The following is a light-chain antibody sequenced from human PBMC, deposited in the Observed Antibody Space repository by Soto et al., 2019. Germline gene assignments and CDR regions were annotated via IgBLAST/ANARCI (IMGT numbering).Light chain of an antibody. CDR1: QSVSSY. Sequence: EIVLTQSPATLSLSPGERATLSCRASQSVSSYLAWYQQKPGQAPRLLIYDASNMDTGIPARFSGSGSGTDFTLTISSLEPADFEVYYCQQRSNWPPLTFGQGTKVEIK. CDR3: QQRSNWPPLT. CDR2: DAS. V-gene: IGKV3-11*01. J-gene: IGKJ1*01.